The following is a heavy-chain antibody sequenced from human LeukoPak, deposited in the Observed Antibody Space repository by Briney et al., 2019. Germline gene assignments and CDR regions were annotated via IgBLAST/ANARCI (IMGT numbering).Heavy chain of an antibody. CDR3: AKRKRIAVAGTPFDY. D-gene: IGHD6-19*01. J-gene: IGHJ4*02. V-gene: IGHV3-66*01. CDR1: GSTVSSNY. CDR2: IYSGGST. Sequence: GGSLRLSCTASGSTVSSNYMSWVRQAPGKGLEWVSVIYSGGSTYYADSVKGRFTISRDNSKNTLYLQMNSLRAEDTAVYYCAKRKRIAVAGTPFDYWGQGTLVTVSS.